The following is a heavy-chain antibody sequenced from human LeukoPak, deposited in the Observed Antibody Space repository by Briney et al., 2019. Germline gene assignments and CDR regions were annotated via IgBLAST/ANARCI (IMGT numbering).Heavy chain of an antibody. CDR1: GFTFSSYA. Sequence: GGSLRLSCVASGFTFSSYAMHWVRQTPGKGLEYVSGINSNGGSTHYANSVKGRFTISRDNSKHTLYLQMGSLRTEDMAVYYCARDSSDDAFDIWGQGTMVTVSS. CDR2: INSNGGST. D-gene: IGHD2-2*01. V-gene: IGHV3-64*01. J-gene: IGHJ3*02. CDR3: ARDSSDDAFDI.